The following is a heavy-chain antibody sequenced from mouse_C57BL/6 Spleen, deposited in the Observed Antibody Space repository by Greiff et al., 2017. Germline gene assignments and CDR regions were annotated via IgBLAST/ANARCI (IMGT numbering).Heavy chain of an antibody. J-gene: IGHJ1*03. CDR1: GYTFTSYW. V-gene: IGHV1-52*01. D-gene: IGHD1-1*01. CDR3: AREGGTTGVEDWYFGV. CDR2: IDPSDSET. Sequence: QVQLQQPGAELVRPGSSVKLSCKASGYTFTSYWMHWVKQRPIQGLEWIGNIDPSDSETHYNQKFKDKATLTVDKSSSTAYMQLSSLTSEDSAVYYCAREGGTTGVEDWYFGVWGTGTTVTVSS.